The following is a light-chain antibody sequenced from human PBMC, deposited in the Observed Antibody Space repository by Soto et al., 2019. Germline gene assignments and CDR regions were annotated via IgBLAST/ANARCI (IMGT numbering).Light chain of an antibody. Sequence: DIQMTQSPSTLSASVGDRVSIACRASQSISSSLAWYQQKPGKAPKLLFYDASSLESGVPSRFSGSGSGTEFTLSINSLQPQDFATYYCQQYHRYSWTFGQGTKVEIK. CDR2: DAS. V-gene: IGKV1-5*01. CDR1: QSISSS. CDR3: QQYHRYSWT. J-gene: IGKJ1*01.